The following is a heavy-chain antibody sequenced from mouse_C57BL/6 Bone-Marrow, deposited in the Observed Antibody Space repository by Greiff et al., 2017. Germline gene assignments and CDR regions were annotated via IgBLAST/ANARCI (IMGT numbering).Heavy chain of an antibody. CDR2: INPNNGGT. CDR3: ARGLYYGNYNYAMDY. Sequence: EVKLMESGPELVKPGASVKMSCKASGYTFTDYNMHWVKQSHGKSLEWIGYINPNNGGTSYNQKFKGKATLTVNKSSSTAYMELRSLTSEDSAVYYCARGLYYGNYNYAMDYWGQGTSVTVSS. CDR1: GYTFTDYN. J-gene: IGHJ4*01. V-gene: IGHV1-22*01. D-gene: IGHD2-1*01.